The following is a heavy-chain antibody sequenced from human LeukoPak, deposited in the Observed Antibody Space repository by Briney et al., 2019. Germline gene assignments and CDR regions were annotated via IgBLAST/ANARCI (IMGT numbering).Heavy chain of an antibody. CDR1: GGSISSYY. CDR3: AGSGSYSGNAFDI. CDR2: INHSGST. J-gene: IGHJ3*02. V-gene: IGHV4-34*01. Sequence: SETLSLTCTVSGGSISSYYWSWIRQPPGKGLEWIGEINHSGSTNYNPSLKSRVTISVDTSKNQFSLKLSSVTAADTAVYYCAGSGSYSGNAFDIWGQGTMVTVSS. D-gene: IGHD1-26*01.